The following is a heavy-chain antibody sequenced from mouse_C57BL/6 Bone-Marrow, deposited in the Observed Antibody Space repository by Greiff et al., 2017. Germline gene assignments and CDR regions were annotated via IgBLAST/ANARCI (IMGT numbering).Heavy chain of an antibody. V-gene: IGHV5-15*04. D-gene: IGHD1-1*01. Sequence: EVMLVESGGGLVQPGGSLKLSCAASGFTFSDYGMAWVRQAPRKGPEWVAFISNLAYSIYYADTVTGRFTISRENAKNTLYLEMSSLRSGDTAMYYCVRHVSTVVATRYFDVWGTGTTVTVSS. CDR1: GFTFSDYG. CDR3: VRHVSTVVATRYFDV. CDR2: ISNLAYSI. J-gene: IGHJ1*03.